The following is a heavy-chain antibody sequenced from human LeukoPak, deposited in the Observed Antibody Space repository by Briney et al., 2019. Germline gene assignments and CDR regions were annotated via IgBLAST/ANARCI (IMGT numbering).Heavy chain of an antibody. V-gene: IGHV7-4-1*02. Sequence: ASVKVSCKASGYTFTSYAMNWVRQAPGQGLEWMGWINTNTGNPTYAQGFTGRFVFSLDTSVSTAYLQISSLKAEDTAAYYCARVTGTLWFGESHYFDYWGQGTLVTVSS. D-gene: IGHD3-10*01. CDR1: GYTFTSYA. J-gene: IGHJ4*02. CDR2: INTNTGNP. CDR3: ARVTGTLWFGESHYFDY.